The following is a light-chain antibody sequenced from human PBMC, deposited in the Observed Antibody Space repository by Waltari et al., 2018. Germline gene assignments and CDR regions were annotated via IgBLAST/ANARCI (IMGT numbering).Light chain of an antibody. CDR2: YNS. V-gene: IGLV3-21*04. J-gene: IGLJ3*02. CDR1: NIGTNT. CDR3: QVWVSGQEV. Sequence: YMLTQAPSVSVAPGQTARVTCGGYNIGTNTVHWYQQKPGQAPALVLSYNSDRPSGIPERFSGSNSENTATLTISRVEAGDEADYYCQVWVSGQEVFGGGTKLTVL.